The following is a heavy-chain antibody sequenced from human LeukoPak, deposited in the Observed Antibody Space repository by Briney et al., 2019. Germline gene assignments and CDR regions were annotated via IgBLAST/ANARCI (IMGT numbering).Heavy chain of an antibody. CDR1: GFTFSSYS. CDR2: ISSSSSTI. Sequence: GGSLRLSCAASGFTFSSYSMNWVRQAPGKGLEWVSYISSSSSTIYYADSVKGRFTISRDNAKNSPYLQMNSLRAEDTAVYYCARDFLDCTNGVCYPLYYFDYWGQGTLVTVSS. D-gene: IGHD2-8*01. J-gene: IGHJ4*02. CDR3: ARDFLDCTNGVCYPLYYFDY. V-gene: IGHV3-48*01.